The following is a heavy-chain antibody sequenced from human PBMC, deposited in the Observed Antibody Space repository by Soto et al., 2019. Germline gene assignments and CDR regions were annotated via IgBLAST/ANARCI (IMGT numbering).Heavy chain of an antibody. CDR2: INHSGST. J-gene: IGHJ4*02. CDR3: ARGHYDILTGYYKRAYYFDY. CDR1: GGSFSGYY. Sequence: SETLSLTCAVYGGSFSGYYWSWIRQPPGKGLEWIGEINHSGSTNYNPSLKSRVTISVDTSKNQFSLKLSSVTAADTAVYYCARGHYDILTGYYKRAYYFDYWGQGTLVTVSS. V-gene: IGHV4-34*01. D-gene: IGHD3-9*01.